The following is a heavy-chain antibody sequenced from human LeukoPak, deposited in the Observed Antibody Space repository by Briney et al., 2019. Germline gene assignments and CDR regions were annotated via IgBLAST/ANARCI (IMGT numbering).Heavy chain of an antibody. CDR1: GFPFSTYA. D-gene: IGHD4-23*01. J-gene: IGHJ4*02. CDR2: ISGSAAST. Sequence: GGSLRLSCAASGFPFSTYAMSWVRQAPGKGLEWVSTISGSAASTYYADSVKGQFTISRDNSKNTLYLQMNSLRAEDTAVYYCAKIYTDYGGNLDYWGQGTLVSVSS. CDR3: AKIYTDYGGNLDY. V-gene: IGHV3-23*01.